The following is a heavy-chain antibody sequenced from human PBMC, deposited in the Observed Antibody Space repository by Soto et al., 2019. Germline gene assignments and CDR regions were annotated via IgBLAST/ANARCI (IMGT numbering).Heavy chain of an antibody. CDR2: IIPIFGTA. CDR1: GGTFSSYA. J-gene: IGHJ3*02. D-gene: IGHD2-2*01. Sequence: GASVKVSCKASGGTFSSYAISWVRQAPGQGLEWMGGIIPIFGTANYAQKFQGRVTITADESTSTAYMELSSLRSEDTAVYYCAAVRCCSSTSCLRNAFDIWGQGTMVTVSS. V-gene: IGHV1-69*13. CDR3: AAVRCCSSTSCLRNAFDI.